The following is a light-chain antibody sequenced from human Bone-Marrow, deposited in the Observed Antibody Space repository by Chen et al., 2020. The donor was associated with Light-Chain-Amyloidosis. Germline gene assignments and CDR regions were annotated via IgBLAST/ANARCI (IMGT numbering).Light chain of an antibody. CDR3: CTYAVSNTFV. CDR1: SSDVGGYNY. CDR2: DVS. J-gene: IGLJ3*02. V-gene: IGLV2-11*01. Sequence: QSALTQPRSVSGSPGQSVTISCTGTSSDVGGYNYVSWYQKHPGTATKLMIYDVSKRPSGVPNRISVSKSGNTASMTISGLQAENEGDYYCCTYAVSNTFVFGGGTKLTVL.